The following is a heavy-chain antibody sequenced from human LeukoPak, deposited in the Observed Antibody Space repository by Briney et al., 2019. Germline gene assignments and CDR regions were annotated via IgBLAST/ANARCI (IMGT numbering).Heavy chain of an antibody. CDR1: GYTFTGYY. Sequence: GASVKVSCKASGYTFTGYYMHWVRQAPGQGLEWMGWINPNSGGTNYAQKFQERVTITRDMSTSTAYMELSSLRSEDTAVYYCAASQSIAAAGNDAFDIWGQGTMVTVSS. V-gene: IGHV1-2*02. J-gene: IGHJ3*02. CDR3: AASQSIAAAGNDAFDI. CDR2: INPNSGGT. D-gene: IGHD6-13*01.